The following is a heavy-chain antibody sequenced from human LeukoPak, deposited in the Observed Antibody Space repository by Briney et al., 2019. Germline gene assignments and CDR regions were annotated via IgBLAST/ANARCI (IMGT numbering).Heavy chain of an antibody. J-gene: IGHJ3*02. CDR1: GGTFSSYA. D-gene: IGHD3-22*01. CDR3: ARATGSGYFYDAFDI. Sequence: SAKVSCKASGGTFSSYAISWVRQAPGQGLEWMGGIIPIFGTANYAQKFQGRVTITADESTSTAYMELSSLRSEDTAVYYCARATGSGYFYDAFDIWGQGTMVTVSS. V-gene: IGHV1-69*13. CDR2: IIPIFGTA.